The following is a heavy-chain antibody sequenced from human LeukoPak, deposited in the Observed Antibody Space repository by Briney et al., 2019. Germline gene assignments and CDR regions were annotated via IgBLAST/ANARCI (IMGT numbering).Heavy chain of an antibody. CDR3: ERDSSQSGTTRVFDI. J-gene: IGHJ3*02. V-gene: IGHV3-21*01. Sequence: GGSLRLSCAASGFXFSTYSINWVRQAPGKGLEWVSFISTSSNYIYYADSVKGRFTISRDNAKNSLYLQMNTLRAEDTAVYYCERDSSQSGTTRVFDIWGQGTMVTVSS. CDR2: ISTSSNYI. D-gene: IGHD1-1*01. CDR1: GFXFSTYS.